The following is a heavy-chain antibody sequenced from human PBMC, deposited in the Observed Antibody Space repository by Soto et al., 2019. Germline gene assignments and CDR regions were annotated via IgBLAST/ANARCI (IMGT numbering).Heavy chain of an antibody. CDR3: AKDLTRQLAYWLDP. Sequence: ASVKVSCKASGFSFTGYYIHWLRQAPGQGLEWMGWINAHSGGTEYAQKFQGRATLTRDTSIATAYLTLTSLTSDDTALYYCAKDLTRQLAYWLDPWGQGTQVTVSS. CDR2: INAHSGGT. V-gene: IGHV1-2*02. D-gene: IGHD6-6*01. J-gene: IGHJ5*02. CDR1: GFSFTGYY.